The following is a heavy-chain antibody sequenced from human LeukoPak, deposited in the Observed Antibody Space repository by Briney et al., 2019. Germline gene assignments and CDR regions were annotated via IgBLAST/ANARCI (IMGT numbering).Heavy chain of an antibody. V-gene: IGHV3-7*01. CDR1: GFTFSSYG. D-gene: IGHD5-18*01. CDR3: ARDLAYSRLDY. J-gene: IGHJ4*02. Sequence: GRSLRLSCAASGFTFSSYGMHWVRQAPGKGLEWVASINPDGNKKYSADSVKGRFTISRDNAEKSLYLQMNSLRVEDTAFYYCARDLAYSRLDYWGQGMLVTVSS. CDR2: INPDGNKK.